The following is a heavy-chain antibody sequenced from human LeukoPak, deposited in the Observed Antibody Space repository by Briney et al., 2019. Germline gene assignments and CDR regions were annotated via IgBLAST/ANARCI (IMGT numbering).Heavy chain of an antibody. CDR3: ARVPLYDFWSGYFDY. Sequence: PGGSLRLSCAASGFTFSSYSMNWVRQAPGKGLEWVSYISSSSSTIYYADSVKGRFTISRDNSKNTLYLQMNSLRAEDTAVYYCARVPLYDFWSGYFDYWGQGTLVTVSS. J-gene: IGHJ4*02. CDR1: GFTFSSYS. D-gene: IGHD3-3*01. V-gene: IGHV3-48*01. CDR2: ISSSSSTI.